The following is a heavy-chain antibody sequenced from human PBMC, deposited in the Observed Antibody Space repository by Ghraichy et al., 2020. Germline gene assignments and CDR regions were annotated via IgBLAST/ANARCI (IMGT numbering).Heavy chain of an antibody. Sequence: GVLRLSCAASGFTFSNAWMSWVRQAPGKGLEWVGRIKSKTDGGTTDYAAPVKGRFTISRDDSKNTLYLQMNSLKTEDTAVYYCTTTQRPPAYYYDSSGYWAYFDYWGQGTLVTVSS. J-gene: IGHJ4*02. D-gene: IGHD3-22*01. CDR2: IKSKTDGGTT. V-gene: IGHV3-15*01. CDR3: TTTQRPPAYYYDSSGYWAYFDY. CDR1: GFTFSNAW.